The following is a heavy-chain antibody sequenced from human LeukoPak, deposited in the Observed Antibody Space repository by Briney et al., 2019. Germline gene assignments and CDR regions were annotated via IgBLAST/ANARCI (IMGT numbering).Heavy chain of an antibody. Sequence: GGSLRLSCSASGFTFSSYAMHWVRQAPGKGLEYVSAISSNGGSTYYADSVKGRFTISRDNSKNALYLQMSSLRAEDTAVYYCVKPTTGTTYYFDYWGQGTLVTVSS. V-gene: IGHV3-64D*09. CDR2: ISSNGGST. D-gene: IGHD1-1*01. CDR1: GFTFSSYA. CDR3: VKPTTGTTYYFDY. J-gene: IGHJ4*02.